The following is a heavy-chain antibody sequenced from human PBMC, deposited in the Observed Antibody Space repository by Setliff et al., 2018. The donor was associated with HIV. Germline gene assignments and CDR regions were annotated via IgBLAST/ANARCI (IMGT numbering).Heavy chain of an antibody. CDR1: GGSFSSRSDY. D-gene: IGHD3-16*02. Sequence: SETLSLTCTVSGGSFSSRSDYWGWIRQPPGKGLEWIGSIYYSGSTYYNPSLKSRVTISVDTSKNHFSLKLSTVTTADTAVYYCARHRGNYDYVWGIYPSTGWGQGTLVTVSS. J-gene: IGHJ4*02. CDR3: ARHRGNYDYVWGIYPSTG. V-gene: IGHV4-39*01. CDR2: IYYSGST.